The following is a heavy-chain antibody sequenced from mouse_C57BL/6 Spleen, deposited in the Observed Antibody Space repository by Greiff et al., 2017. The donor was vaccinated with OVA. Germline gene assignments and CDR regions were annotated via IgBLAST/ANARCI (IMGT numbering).Heavy chain of an antibody. CDR1: GFTFSDYG. Sequence: EVQLVESGGGLVKPGGSLKLSCAASGFTFSDYGMHWVRQAPEKGLEWVAYISSGSSTIYYADTVKGRFTISRDNAKNTLFLQMASLRSEDTAMYYCARKRGYDYDEDWFAYWGQGTLVTVSA. D-gene: IGHD2-4*01. J-gene: IGHJ3*01. CDR2: ISSGSSTI. CDR3: ARKRGYDYDEDWFAY. V-gene: IGHV5-17*01.